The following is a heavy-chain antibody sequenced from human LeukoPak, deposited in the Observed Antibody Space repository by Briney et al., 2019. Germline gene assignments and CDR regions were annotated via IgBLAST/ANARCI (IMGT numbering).Heavy chain of an antibody. CDR2: ISSNGGST. D-gene: IGHD3-10*01. CDR3: ARDKGSSPRDAFGI. J-gene: IGHJ3*02. Sequence: GSLRLSCAASGVTFSRHAMHWVRQTPGRGLEHVSAISSNGGSTYYAHSVKGRFTISRDNSKNSLYLHMGSLRAEDMAVYYCARDKGSSPRDAFGIWGQGTMVTVSS. CDR1: GVTFSRHA. V-gene: IGHV3-64*01.